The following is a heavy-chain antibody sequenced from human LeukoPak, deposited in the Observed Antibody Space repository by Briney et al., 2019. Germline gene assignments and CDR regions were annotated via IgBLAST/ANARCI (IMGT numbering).Heavy chain of an antibody. D-gene: IGHD4-17*01. V-gene: IGHV4-59*07. Sequence: SDTLSLTCTVSGGSISSYYWSWIRQPPGKGLEWIGYIYYSGSTNYNPSLKSRVTISVDTSKNQFSLKLSSVTAADTAVYYCASAPYGDYAFDYWGQGTLVTVSS. CDR3: ASAPYGDYAFDY. J-gene: IGHJ4*02. CDR1: GGSISSYY. CDR2: IYYSGST.